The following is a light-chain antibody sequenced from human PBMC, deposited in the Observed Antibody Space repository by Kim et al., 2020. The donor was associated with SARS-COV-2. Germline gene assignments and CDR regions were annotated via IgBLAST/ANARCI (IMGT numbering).Light chain of an antibody. CDR2: GAS. CDR3: QKYNTAPWT. CDR1: QDIANS. Sequence: DIQMTQSPSSLSASVGDRVTITCRASQDIANSLAWYQQKPGTVPKLLIYGASTLQSEVPSRFSGSGSGTEFTLTIGSLQTEDVATYYCQKYNTAPWTFGPGTKVEIK. J-gene: IGKJ1*01. V-gene: IGKV1-27*01.